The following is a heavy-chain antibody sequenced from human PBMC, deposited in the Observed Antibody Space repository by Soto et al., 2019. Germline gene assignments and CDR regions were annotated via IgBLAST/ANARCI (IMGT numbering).Heavy chain of an antibody. CDR1: GFTFSSYG. CDR2: ISYDGSNK. D-gene: IGHD5-18*01. Sequence: GGSLRLSCAASGFTFSSYGMHWVRQAPGKGLEWVAVISYDGSNKYYADSVKGRFTISRDNSKNTLYLQMNSLRAEDTAVYYCAKGSTAMTYFDYWGQGTLVTVSS. CDR3: AKGSTAMTYFDY. V-gene: IGHV3-30*18. J-gene: IGHJ4*02.